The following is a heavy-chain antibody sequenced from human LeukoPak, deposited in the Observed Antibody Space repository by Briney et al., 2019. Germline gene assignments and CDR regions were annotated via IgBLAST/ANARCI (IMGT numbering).Heavy chain of an antibody. CDR2: IWYDGSDK. J-gene: IGHJ4*02. Sequence: GGSLRLSCAASGFTFSSYGMHWVRQAPGKGLEWVAVIWYDGSDKYYADSVKGRFTISRDNSKNTLYLQMNSLRAEDTAVYYCARDGCSGGSFYGIDYWGQGTLVSVSS. CDR1: GFTFSSYG. D-gene: IGHD2-15*01. CDR3: ARDGCSGGSFYGIDY. V-gene: IGHV3-33*01.